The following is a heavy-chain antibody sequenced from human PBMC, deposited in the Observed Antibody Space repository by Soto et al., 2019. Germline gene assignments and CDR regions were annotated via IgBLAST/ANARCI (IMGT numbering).Heavy chain of an antibody. Sequence: EVQLVETGGGLIQPGGSLRLSCAVSGFTVSTNYMSWVRQAPGKGLEWVSALYSGGSTYCADSVKGRFTISRDNSKNTLHLQMNSLRAEDTALYYCARHRDAFSSTFDYWGQGTLVTVSS. CDR1: GFTVSTNY. J-gene: IGHJ4*02. CDR2: LYSGGST. V-gene: IGHV3-53*02. CDR3: ARHRDAFSSTFDY. D-gene: IGHD3-3*02.